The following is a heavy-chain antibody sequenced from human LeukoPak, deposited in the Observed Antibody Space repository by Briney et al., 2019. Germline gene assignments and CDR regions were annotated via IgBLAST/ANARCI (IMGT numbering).Heavy chain of an antibody. CDR1: GFTFSAYG. Sequence: GGSLRLSCAASGFTFSAYGMHWVRQAPGKGLEWVAFIHYDGTITYYADSVKGRFTISRDSSKNTLFLQMNSLGAEDTAVYYCVKAPGIAVAGTEANFDYWGQGTLVTVSS. D-gene: IGHD6-19*01. CDR3: VKAPGIAVAGTEANFDY. CDR2: IHYDGTIT. J-gene: IGHJ4*02. V-gene: IGHV3-30*02.